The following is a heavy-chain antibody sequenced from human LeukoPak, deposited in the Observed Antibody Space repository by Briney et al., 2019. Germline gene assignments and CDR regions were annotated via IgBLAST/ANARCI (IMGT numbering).Heavy chain of an antibody. CDR1: GYTFTSYA. J-gene: IGHJ4*02. Sequence: ALVKVSCKASGYTFTSYAMNWVRQAPGQGLEWMGWINTNTGNPTYAQGFTGRFVFSLDTSVSTAYLQISSLKAEDTAVYYCARVVRGSSGYRYYFDYWGQGTLVTVSS. D-gene: IGHD3-22*01. V-gene: IGHV7-4-1*02. CDR2: INTNTGNP. CDR3: ARVVRGSSGYRYYFDY.